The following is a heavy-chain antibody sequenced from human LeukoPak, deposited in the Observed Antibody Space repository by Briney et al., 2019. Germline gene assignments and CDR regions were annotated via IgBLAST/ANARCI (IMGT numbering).Heavy chain of an antibody. CDR1: GGSISSSSYY. D-gene: IGHD3-22*01. CDR2: IYYSGST. CDR3: AGQSYYYDSSGSYYYMDV. V-gene: IGHV4-39*01. Sequence: PSETLSLTCTVPGGSISSSSYYWGWIRQPPGKGLEWIGSIYYSGSTYYNPSLKSRVTISVDTSKNQFSLKLSSVTAADTAVYYCAGQSYYYDSSGSYYYMDVWGKGTTVTVSS. J-gene: IGHJ6*03.